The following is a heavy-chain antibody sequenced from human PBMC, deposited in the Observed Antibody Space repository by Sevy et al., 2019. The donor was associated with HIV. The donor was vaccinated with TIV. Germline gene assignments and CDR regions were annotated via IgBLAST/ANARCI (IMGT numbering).Heavy chain of an antibody. CDR1: GYRFTDYW. J-gene: IGHJ6*02. D-gene: IGHD1-1*01. V-gene: IGHV5-51*01. CDR3: ARGARGTLPSYYYYPMDV. CDR2: IYPGDSDT. Sequence: GESLKISCKGSGYRFTDYWIVWVRQMPGKGLEWMGIIYPGDSDTTYSPSIQGQVTISVGKSISTAYLQWRGLKASDTAIFYCARGARGTLPSYYYYPMDVWGQGTTVTVSS.